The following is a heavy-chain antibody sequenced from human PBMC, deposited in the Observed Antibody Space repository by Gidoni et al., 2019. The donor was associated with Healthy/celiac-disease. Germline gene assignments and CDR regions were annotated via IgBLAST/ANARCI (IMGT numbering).Heavy chain of an antibody. V-gene: IGHV1-2*02. CDR3: ARLFSSVAGPDY. CDR2: INPNSGGT. J-gene: IGHJ4*02. Sequence: QAQLLPSGAEVKTLGAPVKASCKASGYTFTGYYMHWVRQAPGQGLEWMGWINPNSGGTNDAQKFQGRVTMTRDTSISTAYMELSRLRSDDTAVYYCARLFSSVAGPDYWSQGTLVTVSS. CDR1: GYTFTGYY. D-gene: IGHD6-19*01.